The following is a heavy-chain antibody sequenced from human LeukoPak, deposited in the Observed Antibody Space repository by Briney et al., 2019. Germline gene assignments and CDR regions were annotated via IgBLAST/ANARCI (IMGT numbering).Heavy chain of an antibody. V-gene: IGHV4-34*01. Sequence: SETLSLTCAVYGGSFSGYCWSWIRQPPGKGLEWIGEINHSGSTNYNPSLKSRVTISVDTSKNQFSLKLSSVTAADTAVYYCARGHGSYDYVWGSYRYDGSPPYYFDYWGQGTLVTVSS. CDR1: GGSFSGYC. J-gene: IGHJ4*02. D-gene: IGHD3-16*02. CDR3: ARGHGSYDYVWGSYRYDGSPPYYFDY. CDR2: INHSGST.